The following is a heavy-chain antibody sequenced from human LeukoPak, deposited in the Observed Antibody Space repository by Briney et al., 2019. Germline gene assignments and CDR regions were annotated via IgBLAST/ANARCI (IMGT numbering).Heavy chain of an antibody. CDR3: ARRSPYSTGWSSYFDY. J-gene: IGHJ4*02. Sequence: SETLSLTCAVSGGSISSTNWWSWVRQPPGKDLEWIGEIYRSGTTNYKPSLKSRVTISLDKSRNHFSLKLTSVTAADSAVYYCARRSPYSTGWSSYFDYWGQGALVTVSS. D-gene: IGHD6-19*01. CDR2: IYRSGTT. CDR1: GGSISSTNW. V-gene: IGHV4-4*02.